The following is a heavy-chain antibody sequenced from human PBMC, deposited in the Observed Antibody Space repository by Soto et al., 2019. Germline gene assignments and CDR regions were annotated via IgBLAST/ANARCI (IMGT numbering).Heavy chain of an antibody. CDR1: GFTFSTSW. D-gene: IGHD1-26*01. V-gene: IGHV3-74*01. CDR2: INSDGTTI. J-gene: IGHJ4*02. Sequence: EVQLVESGGDLIQPGGSLRISCAASGFTFSTSWMHWVRQAPGEGLAWVSRINSDGTTINYADSVKGRFTISRDNAKNTLYLQMNSLRADDKAVYYCAIAGSYRFDYWGQGTLVTVSS. CDR3: AIAGSYRFDY.